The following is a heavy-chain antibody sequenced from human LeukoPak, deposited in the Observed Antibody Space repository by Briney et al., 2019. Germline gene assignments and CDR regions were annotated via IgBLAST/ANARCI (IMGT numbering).Heavy chain of an antibody. J-gene: IGHJ4*02. CDR1: GFTFSTYV. CDR3: VRGTGY. V-gene: IGHV3-64D*06. Sequence: HPGGSLILSCSVSGFTFSTYVMHWVRQAPGKGLEYVSAISSNGDNTYYADSVKGRFTISRDNSKNTLYLQMSSLRADDTAVYYCVRGTGYWGQGTLVTVSS. CDR2: ISSNGDNT.